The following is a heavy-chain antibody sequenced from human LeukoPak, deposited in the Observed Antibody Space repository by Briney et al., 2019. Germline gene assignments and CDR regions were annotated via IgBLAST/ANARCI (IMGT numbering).Heavy chain of an antibody. V-gene: IGHV3-74*01. J-gene: IGHJ4*02. CDR3: ARALTGAARVIDY. D-gene: IGHD6-6*01. CDR1: GFTFSSYW. Sequence: PGGSLRLSCAASGFTFSSYWMHWVRQAPGKGLVWVSRINTDGSSTSYADSVKGRFTISRDNAKNTLYLQMNSLRAEDTAVYYCARALTGAARVIDYWGQGTLVTVSS. CDR2: INTDGSST.